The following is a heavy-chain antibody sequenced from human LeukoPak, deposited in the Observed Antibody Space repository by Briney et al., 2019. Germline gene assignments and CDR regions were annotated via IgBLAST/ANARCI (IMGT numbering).Heavy chain of an antibody. Sequence: SETLSLTCAVYGGSFSGYYWSWIRQPPGKGLEWIGEINHSGSTNYNPSLKSRVTISVDTSKNQFSLKLSSVTAADTAVYYCARGGDRVTIDYWGQGTLVTVSS. J-gene: IGHJ4*02. CDR3: ARGGDRVTIDY. CDR2: INHSGST. D-gene: IGHD3-10*01. V-gene: IGHV4-34*01. CDR1: GGSFSGYY.